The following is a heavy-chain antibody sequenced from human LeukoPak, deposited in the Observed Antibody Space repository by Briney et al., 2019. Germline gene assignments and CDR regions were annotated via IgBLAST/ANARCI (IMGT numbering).Heavy chain of an antibody. CDR1: GYTFTGYY. D-gene: IGHD4-17*01. V-gene: IGHV1-2*02. CDR2: IDPNSGGT. J-gene: IGHJ4*02. Sequence: GASVKVSCKASGYTFTGYYMHWVRQAPGQGLEWMGWIDPNSGGTNYAQKFQGRVTMTRDTSISTAYMELSSLRSDDTAVYYCARGTTVIQTLDYWGQGTLVTVSS. CDR3: ARGTTVIQTLDY.